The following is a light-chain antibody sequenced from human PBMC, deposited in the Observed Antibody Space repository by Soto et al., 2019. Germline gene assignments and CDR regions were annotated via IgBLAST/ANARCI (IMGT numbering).Light chain of an antibody. CDR3: CSYAGYSTSAV. CDR1: SSDVGGYNY. J-gene: IGLJ2*01. CDR2: EVS. V-gene: IGLV2-23*02. Sequence: QSALTQPASVSGSPGQSITISCSGTSSDVGGYNYVSWYQQHPGKAPKLMTYEVSNRSSGVSNRFSGSKSGNTASLTISGLQAEDEADYYCCSYAGYSTSAVFGGGTKLTVL.